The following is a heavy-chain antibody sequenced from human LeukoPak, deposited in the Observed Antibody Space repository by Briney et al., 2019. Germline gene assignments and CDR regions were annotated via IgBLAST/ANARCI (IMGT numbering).Heavy chain of an antibody. D-gene: IGHD3-10*02. Sequence: SVKVSCKASGGTFSSYAISWVRQAPGQGLEWMGGIIPIFGTANYAQKFQGRVTITADESTSTAYMELSSLRSEDTAVYYCARLCWGNQLAGFDSWGQGTLVTVSS. CDR2: IIPIFGTA. J-gene: IGHJ4*02. CDR1: GGTFSSYA. CDR3: ARLCWGNQLAGFDS. V-gene: IGHV1-69*13.